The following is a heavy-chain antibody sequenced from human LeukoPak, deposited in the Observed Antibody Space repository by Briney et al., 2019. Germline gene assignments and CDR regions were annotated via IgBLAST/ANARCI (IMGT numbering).Heavy chain of an antibody. J-gene: IGHJ4*02. CDR2: ISYDGSRM. CDR3: TKDFEPLVNYYVSGTYNDY. V-gene: IGHV3-30*18. D-gene: IGHD3-10*01. CDR1: GFTFSRYG. Sequence: PGGSLRLSCEASGFTFSRYGMHWVRQAPGKGLEWVAVISYDGSRMFYADSVTGRFTISRENFKNTLFLRMNSLRPADTGVYYCTKDFEPLVNYYVSGTYNDYWGQGTLVTVSS.